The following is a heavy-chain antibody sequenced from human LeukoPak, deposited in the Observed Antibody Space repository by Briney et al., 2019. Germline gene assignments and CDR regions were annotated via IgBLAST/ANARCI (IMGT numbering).Heavy chain of an antibody. V-gene: IGHV5-51*01. CDR2: IYPGDSDT. CDR1: GYSFTSYW. Sequence: GESLKISCKGSGYSFTSYWIGWVPQMPGKGLEWMGIIYPGDSDTRYSPSFQGQVTLSADRSISTAYLQWSSLKASDTAMYYCARRSYSNYWFDPWGQGTLVTVSS. J-gene: IGHJ5*02. D-gene: IGHD4-11*01. CDR3: ARRSYSNYWFDP.